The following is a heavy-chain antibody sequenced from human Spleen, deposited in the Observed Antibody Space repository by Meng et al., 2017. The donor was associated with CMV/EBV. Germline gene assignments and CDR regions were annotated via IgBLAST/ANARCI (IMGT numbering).Heavy chain of an antibody. CDR2: INHSGST. D-gene: IGHD2-2*01. J-gene: IGHJ4*02. Sequence: SETLSLTCAVYGGSFSGYYWSWIRQPPGKGLEWIGEINHSGSTNYNPSLKSRVTTSVDTSKNQFSLQLNSVTPEDTAVYYCAIGYCSSTSCSDFDYWGQGTLVTVSS. CDR3: AIGYCSSTSCSDFDY. CDR1: GGSFSGYY. V-gene: IGHV4-34*01.